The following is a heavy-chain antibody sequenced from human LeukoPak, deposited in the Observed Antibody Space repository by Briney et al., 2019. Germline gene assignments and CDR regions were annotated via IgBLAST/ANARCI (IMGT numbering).Heavy chain of an antibody. J-gene: IGHJ3*02. CDR2: IKQDGSEK. D-gene: IGHD4-23*01. CDR3: AKAGSVGTPYTVGDAFDI. Sequence: GGSLRLSCAASGFTFSSYWMSWVRQAPGKGLEGVANIKQDGSEKYYVDSVKGRFTISRDNAKNSLYLQMNSLRAEDTALYYCAKAGSVGTPYTVGDAFDIWGQGTMVTVSS. CDR1: GFTFSSYW. V-gene: IGHV3-7*03.